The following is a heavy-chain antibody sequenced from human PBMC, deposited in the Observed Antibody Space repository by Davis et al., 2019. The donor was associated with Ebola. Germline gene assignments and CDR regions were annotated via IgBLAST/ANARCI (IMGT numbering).Heavy chain of an antibody. CDR1: GDRVSSNSAA. CDR3: ARDPPYDQGYDY. D-gene: IGHD3-22*01. J-gene: IGHJ4*02. Sequence: SQTLSLTCAISGDRVSSNSAAWNWIRQSPSRGLEWLGRTYYRSKWFVEYAVSVKSRITINPDTSKNQFSLQLTSVTPEDTAVYYCARDPPYDQGYDYWGQGTLVTVSS. V-gene: IGHV6-1*01. CDR2: TYYRSKWFV.